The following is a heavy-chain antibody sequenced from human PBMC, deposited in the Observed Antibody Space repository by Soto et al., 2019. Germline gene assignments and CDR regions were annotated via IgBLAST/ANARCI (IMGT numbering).Heavy chain of an antibody. CDR2: ISAHNANT. CDR3: ARGRYGDY. J-gene: IGHJ4*02. D-gene: IGHD1-1*01. Sequence: QVHLVQSGAEVKKPGASVKVSCKGSGYAFTTYGNTWVRQAPGQGLEGMGWISAHNANTNYAQKLQGRVTVTRETSTSTAYMQLRNLRSDDKAVYYCARGRYGDYWGQGDLVTVSS. V-gene: IGHV1-18*01. CDR1: GYAFTTYG.